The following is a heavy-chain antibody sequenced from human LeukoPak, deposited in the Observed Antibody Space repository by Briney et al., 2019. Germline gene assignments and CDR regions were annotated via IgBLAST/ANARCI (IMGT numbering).Heavy chain of an antibody. V-gene: IGHV1-18*01. CDR3: ARLRLGELSLGFDP. CDR1: GYTFTNYA. D-gene: IGHD3-16*02. Sequence: ASVKVSCKASGYTFTNYAITWVRQAPGQGPEWMGWISPYNGDRRDALKFQDRVTMTTDTSTTTAYMELRSLRSDDTAVYYCARLRLGELSLGFDPWGQGALVTVSS. J-gene: IGHJ5*02. CDR2: ISPYNGDR.